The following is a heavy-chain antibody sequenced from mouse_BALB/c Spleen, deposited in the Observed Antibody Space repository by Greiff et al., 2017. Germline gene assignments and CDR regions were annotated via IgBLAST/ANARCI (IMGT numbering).Heavy chain of an antibody. V-gene: IGHV1-80*01. D-gene: IGHD6-5*01. CDR3: ARGGNPYAMDY. J-gene: IGHJ2*01. CDR1: GYAFSSYW. Sequence: LEESGAELVRPGSSVKISCKASGYAFSSYWMNWVKQRPGQGLEWIGQIYPGDGDTNYNGKFKGKATLTADKSSSTAYMQLSSLTSEDSAVYFCARGGNPYAMDYWGQGTTLTVSS. CDR2: IYPGDGDT.